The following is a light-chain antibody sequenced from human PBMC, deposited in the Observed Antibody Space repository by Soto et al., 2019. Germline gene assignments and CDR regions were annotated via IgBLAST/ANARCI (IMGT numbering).Light chain of an antibody. CDR2: EVT. CDR3: CSYAGGYTRYV. Sequence: QSVLTQPASVSGSPGQSVTISCTGTSSDVGNYDFVSWYQQYPGEAPRVMIYEVTKRPSGVPDRFSGSKSGNTASLTISGLQAEDEADYYCCSYAGGYTRYVFGSGTKLTVL. V-gene: IGLV2-11*01. CDR1: SSDVGNYDF. J-gene: IGLJ1*01.